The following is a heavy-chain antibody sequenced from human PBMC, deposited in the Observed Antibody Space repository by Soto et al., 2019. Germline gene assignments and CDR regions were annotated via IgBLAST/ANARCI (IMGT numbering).Heavy chain of an antibody. J-gene: IGHJ6*02. V-gene: IGHV3-66*01. CDR2: IFSAGST. CDR1: GFTVSNNY. D-gene: IGHD3-10*01. Sequence: LRLSCAASGFTVSNNYMTWVRQSPGRGLDWVSIIFSAGSTYYADSVKGRFTISRDNSKNTLYLQMNSLRAEDTAVYYCARDITMVRGVIARYYSDIDVWGQETTVTVSS. CDR3: ARDITMVRGVIARYYSDIDV.